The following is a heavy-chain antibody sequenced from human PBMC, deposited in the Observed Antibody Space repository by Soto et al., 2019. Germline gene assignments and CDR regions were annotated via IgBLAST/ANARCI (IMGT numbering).Heavy chain of an antibody. Sequence: SETLSLTCTVSGGSIISSSYYWGWIRQPPGKGLEWIGSIYYSGSTYYNPSLKSRVTISVDTSKNQFSLKLSSVTAADTAVYYCARHQMSYSGSSRGMDVWGQGTTVTVSS. CDR2: IYYSGST. CDR1: GGSIISSSYY. CDR3: ARHQMSYSGSSRGMDV. V-gene: IGHV4-39*01. D-gene: IGHD1-26*01. J-gene: IGHJ6*02.